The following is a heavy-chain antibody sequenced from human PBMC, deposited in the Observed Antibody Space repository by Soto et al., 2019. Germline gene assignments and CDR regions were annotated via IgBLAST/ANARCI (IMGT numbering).Heavy chain of an antibody. V-gene: IGHV3-11*01. J-gene: IGHJ4*02. D-gene: IGHD3-3*01. Sequence: GGSLRLSCAASGYTFSDYYMSWIRQAPGKGLEWISYIDTSSTKIYYADSVRGRFTISRDNAKNSLYLEMNSLRDEDTAVYYCASHYDMWSGYLSPVDYWGQGTLVTVSS. CDR1: GYTFSDYY. CDR2: IDTSSTKI. CDR3: ASHYDMWSGYLSPVDY.